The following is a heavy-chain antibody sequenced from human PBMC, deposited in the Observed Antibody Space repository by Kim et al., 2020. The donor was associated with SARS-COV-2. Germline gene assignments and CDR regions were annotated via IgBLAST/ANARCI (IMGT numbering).Heavy chain of an antibody. Sequence: SETLSLTCTVSGGSISSSGYYWTRIRQSPGKGLDWIGSIFYSGTTYYSPSLKSRITISVDTSKNQFSLKLSSVTAADSAVYYCARRGAVAGNPLFDYWG. CDR2: IFYSGTT. D-gene: IGHD6-19*01. J-gene: IGHJ4*01. CDR3: ARRGAVAGNPLFDY. V-gene: IGHV4-39*01. CDR1: GGSISSSGYY.